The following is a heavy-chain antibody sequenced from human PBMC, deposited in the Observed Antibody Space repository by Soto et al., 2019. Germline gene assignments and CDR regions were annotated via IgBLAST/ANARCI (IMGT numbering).Heavy chain of an antibody. J-gene: IGHJ4*02. CDR2: INPSGGST. D-gene: IGHD3-3*01. V-gene: IGHV1-46*01. CDR3: ARVISGYYRFDY. Sequence: ASVKVSCKASGYTFTSYYMHWVRQAPGQGLEWMGIINPSGGSTSYAQKFQGRVTMTRDTSTSTVYMELSSLRSKDTAVYYCARVISGYYRFDYWGQGTLVTVSS. CDR1: GYTFTSYY.